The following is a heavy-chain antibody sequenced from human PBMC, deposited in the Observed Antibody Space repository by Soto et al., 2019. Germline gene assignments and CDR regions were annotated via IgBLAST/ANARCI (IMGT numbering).Heavy chain of an antibody. CDR2: IIPIFGTA. Sequence: SVKVSCKASGGTFSSYAISWVRQAPGQGLERMGGIIPIFGTANYAQKFQGRVTITADESTSTAYMELSSLRSEDTAVYYCARNGNYGHYFDYWGQGTLVTVSS. J-gene: IGHJ4*02. CDR3: ARNGNYGHYFDY. CDR1: GGTFSSYA. V-gene: IGHV1-69*13. D-gene: IGHD4-4*01.